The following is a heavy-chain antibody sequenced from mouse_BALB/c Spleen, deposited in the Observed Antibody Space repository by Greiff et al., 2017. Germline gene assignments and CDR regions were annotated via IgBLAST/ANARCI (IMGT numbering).Heavy chain of an antibody. CDR2: IDPANGNT. D-gene: IGHD1-1*01. Sequence: VQLQQSGAELVKPGDSVKLSCTVSGFNIKDTYLHWVKQRPEQGLEWIGRIDPANGNTKYDPKFQGKATITADTSSNTAYLQLSSLTSEDTAVYYCARIEGYGSSAYWGQGTLVTVSA. J-gene: IGHJ3*01. V-gene: IGHV14-3*02. CDR3: ARIEGYGSSAY. CDR1: GFNIKDTY.